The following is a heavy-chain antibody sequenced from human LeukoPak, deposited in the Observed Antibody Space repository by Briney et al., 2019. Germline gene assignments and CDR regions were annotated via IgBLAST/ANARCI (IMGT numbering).Heavy chain of an antibody. J-gene: IGHJ5*02. CDR1: GFTFSSYA. D-gene: IGHD1-1*01. Sequence: GGSLRLSCAASGFTFSSYAMNWVRQAPGKGLEWVSYISSSSSTIYYADSVKGRFTISRDNAKNSLYLQMNSLRAEDTAVYYCARDPRTTGTTLERWMAWGQGTLVTVSS. V-gene: IGHV3-48*04. CDR3: ARDPRTTGTTLERWMA. CDR2: ISSSSSTI.